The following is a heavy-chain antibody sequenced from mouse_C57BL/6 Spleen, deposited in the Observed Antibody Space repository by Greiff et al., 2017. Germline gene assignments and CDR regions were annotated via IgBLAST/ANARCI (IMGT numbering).Heavy chain of an antibody. CDR2: ISSGSSTI. Sequence: DVMLVESGGGLVKPGGSLKLSCAASGFTFSDYGMHWVRQAPEKGLEWVAYISSGSSTIYYADTVKGRFTISRDNAKNTLFLQMTSLRSEDTAMYYCARSGYDYDDGYYFDYWGQGTTLTVSS. J-gene: IGHJ2*01. D-gene: IGHD2-4*01. CDR3: ARSGYDYDDGYYFDY. CDR1: GFTFSDYG. V-gene: IGHV5-17*01.